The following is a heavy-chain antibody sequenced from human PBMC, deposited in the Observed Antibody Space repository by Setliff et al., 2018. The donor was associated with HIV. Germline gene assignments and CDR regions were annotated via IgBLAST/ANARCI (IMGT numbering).Heavy chain of an antibody. CDR3: ASSRPPDDSSGYLDH. CDR1: GFTFSNSW. D-gene: IGHD3-22*01. Sequence: RLSCAASGFTFSNSWMTWVRQAPGEGLEWVANIKKDGSDKFYVDSVKGRFAISRDNAKNSLNLEMNSLRAEDTAIYYCASSRPPDDSSGYLDHWGQGTLVTVSS. CDR2: IKKDGSDK. V-gene: IGHV3-7*03. J-gene: IGHJ4*01.